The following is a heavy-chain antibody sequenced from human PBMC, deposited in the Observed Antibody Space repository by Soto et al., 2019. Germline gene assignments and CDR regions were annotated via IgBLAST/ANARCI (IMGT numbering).Heavy chain of an antibody. CDR2: ISNSGGTT. D-gene: IGHD2-2*01. Sequence: EVQLLESGGELVQPGGSLRLSCAASGFTFSSYAMSWVRQAPGKGLEWVSGISNSGGTTYYADSVKGRFTISRDNSKNTLYLQMNSLRAEDTAVYFCAKAQRPRPPFYMDVWGKGTTVTVSS. CDR3: AKAQRPRPPFYMDV. CDR1: GFTFSSYA. J-gene: IGHJ6*03. V-gene: IGHV3-23*01.